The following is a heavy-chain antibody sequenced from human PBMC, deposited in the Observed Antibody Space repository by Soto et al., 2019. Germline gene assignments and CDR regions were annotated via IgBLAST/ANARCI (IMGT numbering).Heavy chain of an antibody. D-gene: IGHD2-21*02. V-gene: IGHV3-74*01. CDR1: GFTFSYYW. J-gene: IGHJ3*01. CDR2: IHSDGSST. Sequence: EVQLVESEGGLVQPGGSLRLSCAASGFTFSYYWMHWVRQAPGQGLVWVARIHSDGSSTTYADSVKGRFTIARDNAKNTLYLHRNSLRAEDTAVYYCARGDRGAFDPWGQGTIVTVSS. CDR3: ARGDRGAFDP.